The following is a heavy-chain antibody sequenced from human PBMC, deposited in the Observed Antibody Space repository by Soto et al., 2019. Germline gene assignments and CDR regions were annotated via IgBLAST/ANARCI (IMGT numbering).Heavy chain of an antibody. D-gene: IGHD4-17*01. V-gene: IGHV1-18*01. J-gene: IGHJ4*02. CDR3: ARSPDYGDYQKLNFDY. CDR1: GYTLTSYG. Sequence: ASVKVSCKASGYTLTSYGISWVRQAPGQGLEWMGWISAYNGNTNYAQKLQGRVTITTDTSTSTAYMELRSLRSDDTAVYYCARSPDYGDYQKLNFDYWGQGTLVTVSS. CDR2: ISAYNGNT.